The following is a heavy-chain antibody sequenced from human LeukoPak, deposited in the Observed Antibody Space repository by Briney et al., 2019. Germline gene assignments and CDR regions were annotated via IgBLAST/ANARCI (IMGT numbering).Heavy chain of an antibody. D-gene: IGHD6-13*01. CDR2: ISYDGNNK. V-gene: IGHV3-30*18. CDR1: GFTFSNFG. J-gene: IGHJ4*02. Sequence: PGGSLRLSCAASGFTFSNFGMHWVRQAPVKGLEWVAVISYDGNNKYYADSVKGRFTISRDNSKNTLYLQMNTLRGEDTAVYYCAKTPGIAAAGTGGPLYYFDYWGQGTLVTVSS. CDR3: AKTPGIAAAGTGGPLYYFDY.